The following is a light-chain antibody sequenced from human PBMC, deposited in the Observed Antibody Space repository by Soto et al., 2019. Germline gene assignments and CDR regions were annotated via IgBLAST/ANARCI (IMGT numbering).Light chain of an antibody. J-gene: IGKJ2*01. CDR2: GAS. V-gene: IGKV3-20*01. Sequence: EIVLTQSPGTLSLSPRERATLSCRASQSIFNNYLAWYQQKPGQAPRLLVYGASFRATGIPDRFSGSGSETDFTLTISRLEPEDFAVYYCKQYGGSPFTFGQGTRLEIK. CDR1: QSIFNNY. CDR3: KQYGGSPFT.